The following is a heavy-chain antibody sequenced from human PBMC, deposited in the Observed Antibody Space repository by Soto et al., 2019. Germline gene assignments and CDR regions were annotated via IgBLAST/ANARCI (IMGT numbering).Heavy chain of an antibody. CDR1: GGTFSSYA. J-gene: IGHJ4*02. CDR3: AREPLYDILTGSYFDY. D-gene: IGHD3-9*01. CDR2: IIPIFGTA. V-gene: IGHV1-69*13. Sequence: GASVKVSCKASGGTFSSYAISWVRQAPGQGLEWMGGIIPIFGTANYAQKFQGRVTITADESTSTAYMELSSLRSEDAAVYSCAREPLYDILTGSYFDYWGQGTLVTVSS.